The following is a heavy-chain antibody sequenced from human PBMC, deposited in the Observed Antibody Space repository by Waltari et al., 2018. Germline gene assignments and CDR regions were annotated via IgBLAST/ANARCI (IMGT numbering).Heavy chain of an antibody. Sequence: QLQLQESGSGLVKPSQTLSLTCAVSGGSTNSADSSWGWIRQPPGKGLEWIGYLYQSGGTYYNPFLKSRVIISIDRSKNQFSLKLSSVTAADTAVYFCARDFGGAGAVDIWGQGTMVTVSS. V-gene: IGHV4-30-2*01. CDR2: LYQSGGT. CDR3: ARDFGGAGAVDI. CDR1: GGSTNSADSS. D-gene: IGHD2-21*01. J-gene: IGHJ3*02.